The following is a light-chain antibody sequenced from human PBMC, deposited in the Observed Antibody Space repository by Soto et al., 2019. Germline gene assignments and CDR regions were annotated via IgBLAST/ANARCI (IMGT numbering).Light chain of an antibody. J-gene: IGKJ5*01. CDR3: QQRSDWPPT. V-gene: IGKV3-11*01. CDR1: QSLRNY. CDR2: DAS. Sequence: ENVLTQSPATLSLSPGDRVTLSCRATQSLRNYLAWYQQKLGQAPRLLIYDASKRATGIPARFSGSGSGTDFTLTISSLEPEDFAVYFCQQRSDWPPTFGQGTRLENK.